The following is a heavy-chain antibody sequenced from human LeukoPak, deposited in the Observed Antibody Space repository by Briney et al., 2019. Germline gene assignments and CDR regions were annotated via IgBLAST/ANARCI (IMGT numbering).Heavy chain of an antibody. CDR2: IYYSGST. V-gene: IGHV4-39*07. J-gene: IGHJ6*03. CDR3: ARVGVTMVRGDMDV. D-gene: IGHD3-10*01. Sequence: SETLSLTCTVSGGSISSSSYYWGWIRQPPGKGLEWIGSIYYSGSTYYNPSLKSRVTISVDTSKNQFSLKMTSVTAADTAVYYCARVGVTMVRGDMDVWGKGTTVTVSS. CDR1: GGSISSSSYY.